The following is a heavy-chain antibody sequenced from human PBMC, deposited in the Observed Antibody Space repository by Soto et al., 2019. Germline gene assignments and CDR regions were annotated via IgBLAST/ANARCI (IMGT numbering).Heavy chain of an antibody. V-gene: IGHV4-59*01. CDR2: IYYSGST. D-gene: IGHD3-22*01. J-gene: IGHJ4*02. CDR1: GGSISTYY. Sequence: SETLSLTCPVSGGSISTYYWSWIRQPPGKGLEWIGYIYYSGSTNYNPSLKSRGTISVDTSKNQFSLKLRSVTAADTAVYYCARANYYYDRSGYLYYFDYWGQGTLVTVSS. CDR3: ARANYYYDRSGYLYYFDY.